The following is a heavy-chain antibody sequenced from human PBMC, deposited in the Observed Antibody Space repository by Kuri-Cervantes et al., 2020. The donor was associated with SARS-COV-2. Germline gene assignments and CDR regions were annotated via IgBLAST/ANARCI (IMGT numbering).Heavy chain of an antibody. CDR2: IYYSGST. J-gene: IGHJ4*02. Sequence: SETLSLTCTVSGGSISSSSYYWGWIRQPPGKGLEWIGSIYYSGSTYYNPSLKSRVTISVDTSKNQFSLKLSSVTAADTAVYYCARGGGSYDYWGQGTLVTGSS. CDR1: GGSISSSSYY. V-gene: IGHV4-39*07. CDR3: ARGGGSYDY. D-gene: IGHD3-10*01.